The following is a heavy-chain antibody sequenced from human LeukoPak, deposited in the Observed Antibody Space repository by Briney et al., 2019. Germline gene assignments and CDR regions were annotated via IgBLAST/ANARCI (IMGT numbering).Heavy chain of an antibody. CDR2: ISSSGSTI. J-gene: IGHJ4*02. CDR1: GFTFSSYE. CDR3: ASYGGNSDFDY. V-gene: IGHV3-48*03. Sequence: GGSLRLSCAASGFTFSSYEMNWVRQAPGKGLEWVSYISSSGSTIYYADSVKGRFTISRDNAKNSLYLQMNSLRAEDTAVYYCASYGGNSDFDYWGQGTLVTVSS. D-gene: IGHD4-23*01.